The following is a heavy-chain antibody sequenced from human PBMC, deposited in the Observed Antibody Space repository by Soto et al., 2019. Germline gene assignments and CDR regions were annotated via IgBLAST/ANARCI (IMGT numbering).Heavy chain of an antibody. Sequence: GGSLRLSCAASGFTFDDYAMHWVRQAPGKGLEWVSGISWNSGSIGYADSVKGRFTISRDNAKNSLYLQMNSLRAEGTALYYCAKDYGDYAGYSSGWYSHWGQGTLVTVSS. J-gene: IGHJ4*02. CDR3: AKDYGDYAGYSSGWYSH. CDR1: GFTFDDYA. CDR2: ISWNSGSI. D-gene: IGHD6-19*01. V-gene: IGHV3-9*01.